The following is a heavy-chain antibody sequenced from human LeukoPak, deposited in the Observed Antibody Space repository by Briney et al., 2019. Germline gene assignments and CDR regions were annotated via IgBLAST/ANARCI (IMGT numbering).Heavy chain of an antibody. CDR1: GFTFSSYS. V-gene: IGHV3-21*01. J-gene: IGHJ4*02. D-gene: IGHD5-12*01. CDR2: ISSSSSYI. Sequence: GGSLRLSCAASGFTFSSYSMNWVRQAPGKGLEWVSSISSSSSYIYYADSVKGRFTISRDNAKNSLYLQMNSLRAEDTAVYYCARGIVATLDYYDYWGQGTLVTVSS. CDR3: ARGIVATLDYYDY.